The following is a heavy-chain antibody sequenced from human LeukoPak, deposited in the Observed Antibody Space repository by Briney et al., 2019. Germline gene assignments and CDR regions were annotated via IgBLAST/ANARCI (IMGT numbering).Heavy chain of an antibody. CDR2: ISAYNGNT. V-gene: IGHV1-18*01. Sequence: ASMKVSCKASGYTFTSYGISWVRQAPGQGLEWMGWISAYNGNTNYAQKLQGRVTMTTDTPTSTAYMELRSLRSDDTAVYYCARDPAGRGIVATPPSYWGQGALVTVSS. D-gene: IGHD5-12*01. CDR1: GYTFTSYG. CDR3: ARDPAGRGIVATPPSY. J-gene: IGHJ4*02.